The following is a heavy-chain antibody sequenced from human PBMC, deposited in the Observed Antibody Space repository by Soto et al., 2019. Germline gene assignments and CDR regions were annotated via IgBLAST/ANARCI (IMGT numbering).Heavy chain of an antibody. CDR2: ISGGGGST. V-gene: IGHV3-23*01. J-gene: IGHJ4*02. CDR1: GFTFSSHA. D-gene: IGHD1-26*01. Sequence: GGSLRLSCAASGFTFSSHAMSWVRQAPGKGLEWVSAISGGGGSTYYADSVKGRFTISRDNSKNTLYLQMNSLRAEDTAAYYCAKDERGTTLFDNWGQGTLVTVS. CDR3: AKDERGTTLFDN.